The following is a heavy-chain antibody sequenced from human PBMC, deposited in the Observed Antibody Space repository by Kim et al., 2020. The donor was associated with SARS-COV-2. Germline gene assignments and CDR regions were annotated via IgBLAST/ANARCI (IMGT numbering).Heavy chain of an antibody. CDR1: GGSISTIAYY. V-gene: IGHV4-31*03. CDR2: IYYTGST. CDR3: ARGAVVRGLNEGDYYYGLDV. J-gene: IGHJ6*02. D-gene: IGHD3-10*01. Sequence: SETLSLTCTVSGGSISTIAYYWTWVRQHPGKGLEWIGYIYYTGSTFYNPSLKSRITISVDTSKNQFSLKLNSVTVADTAVYYCARGAVVRGLNEGDYYYGLDVWGQGTTVTVSS.